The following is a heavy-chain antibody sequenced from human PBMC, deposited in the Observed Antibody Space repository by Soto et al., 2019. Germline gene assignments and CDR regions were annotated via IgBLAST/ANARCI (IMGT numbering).Heavy chain of an antibody. V-gene: IGHV5-51*01. CDR2: IYPGDSDT. Sequence: GESLKISCKGSGYSFTIYCIGWVLQMPGKGLEWMGIIYPGDSDTRYSPSFQGQVTISADKSISTAYLQWSSLKASDTAMYYCASYSSSPSYYYGMDVWGQGTTVTVSS. CDR1: GYSFTIYC. J-gene: IGHJ6*02. D-gene: IGHD6-6*01. CDR3: ASYSSSPSYYYGMDV.